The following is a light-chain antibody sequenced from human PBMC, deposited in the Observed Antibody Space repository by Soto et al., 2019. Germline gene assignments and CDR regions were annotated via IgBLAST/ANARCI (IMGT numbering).Light chain of an antibody. CDR2: AAS. Sequence: DIQMTQSPSSLSASVGDRVIITCRASQSISNYLDWYQQKPGKAPKLLIFAASSLQSGVPSRFSGSGYRTNFTLTISSLQPEDFAAYYCQQSYSAPITCGQGTRLDIK. J-gene: IGKJ5*01. V-gene: IGKV1-39*01. CDR1: QSISNY. CDR3: QQSYSAPIT.